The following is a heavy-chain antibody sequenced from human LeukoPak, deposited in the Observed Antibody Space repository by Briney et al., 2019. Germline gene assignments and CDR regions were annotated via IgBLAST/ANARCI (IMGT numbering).Heavy chain of an antibody. J-gene: IGHJ4*02. D-gene: IGHD6-19*01. CDR3: ARGGSGCGDSCLDY. Sequence: PSETLSLTRAVYGGSFSGYYWSWIRQPPGKGLEWIGEINHSGSTNYNPSLKSRVTISVDTSKNQFSLKLSSVTAADTAVYYCARGGSGCGDSCLDYWGQGTLVTVSS. CDR2: INHSGST. CDR1: GGSFSGYY. V-gene: IGHV4-34*01.